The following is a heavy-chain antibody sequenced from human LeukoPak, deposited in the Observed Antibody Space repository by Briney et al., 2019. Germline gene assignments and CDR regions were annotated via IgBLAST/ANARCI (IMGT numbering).Heavy chain of an antibody. J-gene: IGHJ5*01. Sequence: PGGSLRLSCAASGFTFGSYAMSWVRQAPGKGLEWVSGITGSGGSTYYADSVKGRFTISRDNSKNTLYLQMNSLRVEDTAVYYCAKFSGPTTVGFDFWGQGALVTVSS. CDR3: AKFSGPTTVGFDF. CDR1: GFTFGSYA. D-gene: IGHD1-26*01. CDR2: ITGSGGST. V-gene: IGHV3-23*01.